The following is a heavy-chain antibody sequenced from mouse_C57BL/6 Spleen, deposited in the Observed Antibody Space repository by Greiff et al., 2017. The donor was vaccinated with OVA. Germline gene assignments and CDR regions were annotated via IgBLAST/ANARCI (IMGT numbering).Heavy chain of an antibody. J-gene: IGHJ1*03. Sequence: QVQLQQPGAELVMPGASVKLSCKASGYTFTSYWMHWVKQRPGQGLEWIGEIDPSDSYTNYNQKFKGKSTLTVDKSSSTAYMQLSSLTSEDAEVYYCASRYPGYFDVWGTGTTVTVSS. CDR3: ASRYPGYFDV. CDR2: IDPSDSYT. D-gene: IGHD1-1*01. CDR1: GYTFTSYW. V-gene: IGHV1-69*01.